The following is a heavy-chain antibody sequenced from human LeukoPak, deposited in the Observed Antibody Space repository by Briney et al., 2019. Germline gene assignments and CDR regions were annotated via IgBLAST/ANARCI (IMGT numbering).Heavy chain of an antibody. CDR3: GKPGGLVGPKGGAFDI. CDR2: VTGSGGST. D-gene: IGHD1-26*01. J-gene: IGHJ3*02. CDR1: GFTFSSYA. V-gene: IGHV3-23*01. Sequence: GGSLRLSCAASGFTFSSYALSWVRQAPGKGLEWVSGVTGSGGSTYYADSVKGRFTISRDNSKNALYLQMNSLRAEDTAVYYCGKPGGLVGPKGGAFDIWGQGTMVTVSS.